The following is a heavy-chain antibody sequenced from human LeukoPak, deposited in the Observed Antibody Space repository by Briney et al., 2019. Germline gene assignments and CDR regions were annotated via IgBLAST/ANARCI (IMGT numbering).Heavy chain of an antibody. J-gene: IGHJ4*02. CDR2: ISDCT. D-gene: IGHD6-19*01. V-gene: IGHV1-18*01. CDR3: ARDSNAAYSSGWYPGY. CDR1: GYTFTNFG. Sequence: ASVKVSCKASGYTFTNFGIAWVRQAPGQGLEWMGWISDCTNYAQKFQGRVTMTTDTSTSTAYMELRSLRSDDTAIYYCARDSNAAYSSGWYPGYWGQGTLVTVSS.